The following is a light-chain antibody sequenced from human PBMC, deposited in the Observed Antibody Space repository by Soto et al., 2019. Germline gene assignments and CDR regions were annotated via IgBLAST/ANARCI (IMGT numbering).Light chain of an antibody. CDR2: VAS. CDR1: QGIRND. J-gene: IGKJ4*01. Sequence: DIQMTQSPSSLSASVGDRVTITCRASQGIRNDLAWYQEKPGKAPKRLIYVASRLQSRVPSRFSGSGSGTEFTLTISSLQPEDSATYYCLQQNSYPLTFGGGTKVEIK. V-gene: IGKV1-17*01. CDR3: LQQNSYPLT.